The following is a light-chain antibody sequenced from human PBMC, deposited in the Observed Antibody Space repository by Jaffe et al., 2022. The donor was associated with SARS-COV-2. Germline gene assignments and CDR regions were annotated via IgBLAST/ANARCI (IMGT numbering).Light chain of an antibody. CDR1: SSNIANNY. CDR3: GTWDSTLSALV. J-gene: IGLJ3*02. CDR2: ENN. V-gene: IGLV1-51*02. Sequence: QSVLTQPPSVSAAPGQKVTISCSGSSSNIANNYVSWYQQLPGTAPKLLIYENNKRPSGIPDRFSGSKSGTSATLGITGLQTGDEANYYCGTWDSTLSALVFGGGTKLTVL.